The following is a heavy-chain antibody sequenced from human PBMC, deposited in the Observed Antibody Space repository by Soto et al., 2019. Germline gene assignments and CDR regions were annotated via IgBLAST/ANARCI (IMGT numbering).Heavy chain of an antibody. CDR2: ISGSGGNT. Sequence: GGSLRLSCAASGFIFSSYAMSWVRQAPGRGLEWVSGISGSGGNTYYADSVKGRFTISRDNSKNTLYLQMNSLRAEDTAQYYCAKDPPSSREDVWGQGTTVTVSS. V-gene: IGHV3-23*01. J-gene: IGHJ6*02. CDR3: AKDPPSSREDV. CDR1: GFIFSSYA.